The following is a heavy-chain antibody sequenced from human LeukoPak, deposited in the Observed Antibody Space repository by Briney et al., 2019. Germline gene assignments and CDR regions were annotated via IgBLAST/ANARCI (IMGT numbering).Heavy chain of an antibody. V-gene: IGHV4-34*01. J-gene: IGHJ4*02. CDR1: GGSFSGYY. CDR3: ARSVAGNPKSFEY. Sequence: PSETLSLTCAVYGGSFSGYYWSWIRQPPGKGLEWIGEINYSGSTNYNPSLKSRVTISVDTSKNQFSLKLSSVTAADTAAYSGARSVAGNPKSFEYWGQGTLVTVST. CDR2: INYSGST. D-gene: IGHD6-19*01.